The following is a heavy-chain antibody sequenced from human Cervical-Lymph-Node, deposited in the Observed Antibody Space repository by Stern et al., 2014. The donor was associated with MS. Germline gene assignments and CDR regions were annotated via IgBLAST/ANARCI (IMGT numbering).Heavy chain of an antibody. CDR2: IWYDESKK. CDR3: ARVRVSGSSYIGGTFDY. Sequence: VQLVESGGGVVQPGRSLRLSCAASGFTLSRYGMHWVRQAPGKGLEWVASIWYDESKKYYAESVKGRFTISRDNSKNTVYLQMNSLRAEDTAVYYCARVRVSGSSYIGGTFDYWGQGTLVTVSS. CDR1: GFTLSRYG. D-gene: IGHD1-26*01. V-gene: IGHV3-33*01. J-gene: IGHJ4*02.